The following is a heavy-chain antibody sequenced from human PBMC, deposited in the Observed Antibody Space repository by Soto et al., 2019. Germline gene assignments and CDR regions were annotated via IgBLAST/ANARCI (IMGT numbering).Heavy chain of an antibody. J-gene: IGHJ5*02. V-gene: IGHV1-69*01. Sequence: QVPLVQSGVEVKKPGSSVTVSCKASGGTFSSYAIHWVRQAPGQGLEWMGGIFPMCGPAKYAQRFQGRVTITADESTTTVYLELTSLTSQDTAVYYCARVTSMVRGVIDNWFDPWGHGTLVTVSS. CDR3: ARVTSMVRGVIDNWFDP. CDR1: GGTFSSYA. CDR2: IFPMCGPA. D-gene: IGHD3-10*01.